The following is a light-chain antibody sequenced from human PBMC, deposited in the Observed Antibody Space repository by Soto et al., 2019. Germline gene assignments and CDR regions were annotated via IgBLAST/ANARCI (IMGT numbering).Light chain of an antibody. J-gene: IGLJ1*01. Sequence: QSVLTQPPSASGTPGQRVTISCSGSSSNIGSKAVNWYQQLPGTAPKLLIYSNNQRPSGVPDRFSGSQSGTSASLAISGLQSDDYADYYCATWDDSLNGYVFGAGTKLTVL. V-gene: IGLV1-44*01. CDR2: SNN. CDR3: ATWDDSLNGYV. CDR1: SSNIGSKA.